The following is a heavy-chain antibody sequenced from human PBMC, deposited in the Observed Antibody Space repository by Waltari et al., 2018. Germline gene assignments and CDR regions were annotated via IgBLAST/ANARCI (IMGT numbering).Heavy chain of an antibody. V-gene: IGHV3-7*04. CDR3: ARDQGYSSGWYGY. CDR2: IKQDGSEK. D-gene: IGHD6-19*01. Sequence: EVQLVESGGGLVQPGGSLRLSCAASGFTFSSSWMSWVRQAPGKGLEWVANIKQDGSEKYYVDSVKGRFTISRDNAKNSLYLQMNSLRAEDTAVYYCARDQGYSSGWYGYWGQGTLVTVSS. J-gene: IGHJ4*02. CDR1: GFTFSSSW.